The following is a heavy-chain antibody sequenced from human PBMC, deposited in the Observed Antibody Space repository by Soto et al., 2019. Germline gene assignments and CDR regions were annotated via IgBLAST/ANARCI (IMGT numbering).Heavy chain of an antibody. CDR3: ARGEGDYGLGNYNYYGMDV. V-gene: IGHV3-33*01. CDR1: GFTFSSYV. J-gene: IGHJ6*02. Sequence: GGSLRLSCAASGFTFSSYVMHWVRQSPGKGLEWVAVIWYDGSNKYYADSVKGRFTISRDNSKNTLYLQMNSLRAEDTAVYYCARGEGDYGLGNYNYYGMDVWGQGTTVTVSS. D-gene: IGHD4-17*01. CDR2: IWYDGSNK.